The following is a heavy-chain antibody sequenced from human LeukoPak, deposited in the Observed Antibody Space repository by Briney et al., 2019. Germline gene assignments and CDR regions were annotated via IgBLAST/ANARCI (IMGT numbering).Heavy chain of an antibody. CDR2: IYSGGST. V-gene: IGHV3-66*01. J-gene: IGHJ4*02. CDR1: GFTVSSNY. CDR3: ARDNCSSTSCLFDY. D-gene: IGHD2-2*01. Sequence: GGSLRLSCAASGFTVSSNYMSWVRQAPGKRLEWVSVIYSGGSTYYADSVKGRFTISRDNSKNTLYLQMNSLRAEDTAVYYCARDNCSSTSCLFDYWGQGTLVTVSS.